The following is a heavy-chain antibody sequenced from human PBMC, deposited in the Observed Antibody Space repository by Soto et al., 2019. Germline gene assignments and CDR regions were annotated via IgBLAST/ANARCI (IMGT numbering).Heavy chain of an antibody. V-gene: IGHV3-74*01. CDR3: ARWDFSSGYYSPPFDY. Sequence: GGSLRLSCAASGFTFSSYWMHWVRQAPGKGLVWVSRINSDGCSTSYADSVKGRFTISRDNAKNTLYLQMNSLRAEDTAVYYCARWDFSSGYYSPPFDYWGQGTLVTVSS. CDR2: INSDGCST. D-gene: IGHD3-22*01. J-gene: IGHJ4*02. CDR1: GFTFSSYW.